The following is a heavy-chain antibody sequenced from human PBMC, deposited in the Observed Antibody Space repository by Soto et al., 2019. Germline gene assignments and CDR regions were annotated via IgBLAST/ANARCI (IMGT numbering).Heavy chain of an antibody. D-gene: IGHD4-17*01. CDR1: GGSISSYY. CDR2: IYYSGST. CDR3: ARAYGLTVTHDY. J-gene: IGHJ4*02. V-gene: IGHV4-59*01. Sequence: QVQLQESGPGLVKPSETLSLTCTVSGGSISSYYWSWIRQPPGKGLEWIGYIYYSGSTNYNPSLKSRVTISVDTSKNQFSLKLSSVTAADTAVYYCARAYGLTVTHDYWGQGTLVTVSS.